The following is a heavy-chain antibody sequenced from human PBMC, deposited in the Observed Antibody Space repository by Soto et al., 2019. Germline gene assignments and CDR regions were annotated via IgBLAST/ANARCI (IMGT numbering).Heavy chain of an antibody. CDR1: GYTFTSYG. J-gene: IGHJ4*02. Sequence: ASVKVSCKASGYTFTSYGISWVRQAPGQGLEWMGWISAYNGNTNYAQKLQGRVTMTTDTSTSTAYMELRSLRSDDTAVYYCARDFGMVVTAIPFDYWGQGTLVTVSS. CDR2: ISAYNGNT. V-gene: IGHV1-18*01. CDR3: ARDFGMVVTAIPFDY. D-gene: IGHD2-21*02.